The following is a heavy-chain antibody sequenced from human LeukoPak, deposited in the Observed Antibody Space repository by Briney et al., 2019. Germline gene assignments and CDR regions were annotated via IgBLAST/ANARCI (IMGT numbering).Heavy chain of an antibody. Sequence: GESLKISCKGSGYSFTSYWIGWVRQMPGKGLEWMGIIYPGDSDTRYSPSFQGQVTISADKSISTAYLQWSSLKASDTAMYYCARLTGYCSSTSCYRFYYYYYMDVWGKGTTVTVSS. D-gene: IGHD2-2*01. J-gene: IGHJ6*03. CDR1: GYSFTSYW. CDR2: IYPGDSDT. V-gene: IGHV5-51*01. CDR3: ARLTGYCSSTSCYRFYYYYYMDV.